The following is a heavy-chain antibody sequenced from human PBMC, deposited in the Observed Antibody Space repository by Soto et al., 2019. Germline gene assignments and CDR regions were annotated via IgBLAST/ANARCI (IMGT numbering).Heavy chain of an antibody. CDR1: GGSISGGNYY. CDR3: ARTSYDSSGTAADP. D-gene: IGHD3-22*01. Sequence: SETLYLTCTVSGGSISGGNYYWSWIRQHPGKGLEWIGYIYYSGSTYYNPSLKSRVTISVDTSKNQFSLKLSSVTAANTAVYYCARTSYDSSGTAADPWGQGTQVTVSS. V-gene: IGHV4-31*03. J-gene: IGHJ5*02. CDR2: IYYSGST.